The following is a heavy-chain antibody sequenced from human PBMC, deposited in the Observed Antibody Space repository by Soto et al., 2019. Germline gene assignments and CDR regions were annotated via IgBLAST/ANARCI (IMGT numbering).Heavy chain of an antibody. D-gene: IGHD3-10*01. CDR1: GFTFSSYS. CDR2: ISSSSSYI. J-gene: IGHJ4*02. Sequence: GGSLRLSCAASGFTFSSYSMNWVRRAPGKGLEWVSSISSSSSYIYYADSVKGRFTISRDNAKNSLYLQMNSLRADDTAVYYCARDPARYYYYGSGSSYSDYWGQGTLVTVSS. V-gene: IGHV3-21*01. CDR3: ARDPARYYYYGSGSSYSDY.